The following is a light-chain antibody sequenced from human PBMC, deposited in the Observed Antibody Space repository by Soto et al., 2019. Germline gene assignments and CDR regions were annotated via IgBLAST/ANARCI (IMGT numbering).Light chain of an antibody. CDR1: QSVSSN. J-gene: IGKJ1*01. CDR3: QHYNNWPRT. V-gene: IGKV3-15*01. Sequence: EIVMTQSPATLSVSPGERATLSCRASQSVSSNLAWYPQKPGQAPRLRIYGASTRSTGIPARFSGSGSGTEFTLTISSLQSEDLAVYYCQHYNNWPRTFGQGTKVEIK. CDR2: GAS.